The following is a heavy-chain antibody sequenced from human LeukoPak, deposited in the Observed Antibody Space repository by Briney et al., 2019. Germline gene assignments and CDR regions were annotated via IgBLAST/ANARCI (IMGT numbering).Heavy chain of an antibody. CDR2: IYSGGST. D-gene: IGHD6-13*01. Sequence: PGESLRLSCAASGFTVSSNYMSWVRQAPGKGLEWVSVIYSGGSTYYADSVKGRFTISRDNSKNTLYLQMNSLRAEDTAVYYCARESGYSSSWYYFDYWGQGTLVTVSS. J-gene: IGHJ4*02. CDR3: ARESGYSSSWYYFDY. V-gene: IGHV3-53*01. CDR1: GFTVSSNY.